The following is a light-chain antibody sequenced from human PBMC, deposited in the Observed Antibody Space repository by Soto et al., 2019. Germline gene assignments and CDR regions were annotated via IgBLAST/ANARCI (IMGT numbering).Light chain of an antibody. Sequence: EIVLTQSPGTLSLSPGERATLSCRASQSITNSYLAWYQQKPGQAPRLLIYGASSRAIGIPDRFSGSGSGTDFTLTISRLEPEDFAVYYCQQYGSSPPITFGQGTRLEIK. CDR2: GAS. J-gene: IGKJ5*01. CDR3: QQYGSSPPIT. CDR1: QSITNSY. V-gene: IGKV3-20*01.